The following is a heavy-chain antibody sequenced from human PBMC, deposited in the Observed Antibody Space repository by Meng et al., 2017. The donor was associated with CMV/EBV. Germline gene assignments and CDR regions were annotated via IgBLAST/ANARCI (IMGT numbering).Heavy chain of an antibody. D-gene: IGHD3-10*01. V-gene: IGHV1-18*01. CDR1: GYTFTSYG. CDR3: ARNYYGSGSWFDP. J-gene: IGHJ5*02. CDR2: ISAYNGNT. Sequence: VEVLTSGVEAKKPGALVKVSCKASGYTFTSYGISWVRQAPGQGLEWMGWISAYNGNTNYAQKLQGRGTMTTDTSTSTAYMELRSLRSDDTAVYYCARNYYGSGSWFDPWGQGTLVTVSS.